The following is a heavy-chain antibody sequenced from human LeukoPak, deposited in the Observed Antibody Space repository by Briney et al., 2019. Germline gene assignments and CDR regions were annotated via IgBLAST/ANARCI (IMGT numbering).Heavy chain of an antibody. D-gene: IGHD6-13*01. CDR1: GFTFSTYA. V-gene: IGHV3-23*01. CDR3: ATIAATGLSRDAFDF. CDR2: ISGSGGST. Sequence: GGSPRLSCAASGFTFSTYAMSWVRLAPGKGLEWVSGISGSGGSTYYADSVKGRFTSSRDNSNNTLYVQMNSLRVEDTAVYYCATIAATGLSRDAFDFWGQGTMVTVSS. J-gene: IGHJ3*01.